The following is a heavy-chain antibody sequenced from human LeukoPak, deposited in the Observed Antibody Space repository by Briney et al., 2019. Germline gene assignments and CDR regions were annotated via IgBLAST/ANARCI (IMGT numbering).Heavy chain of an antibody. V-gene: IGHV5-51*01. CDR3: ASRGYAPLYLFDN. D-gene: IGHD3-3*01. CDR1: GYSFTSYW. CDR2: IYPDDSDT. Sequence: GESLKISCKCSGYSFTSYWIGWVRQMPGKGLEWMGMIYPDDSDTRYSPSFQGQVTISADKSINTAYLQWNSLKASDTAMYYCASRGYAPLYLFDNWGQGTLVTVSS. J-gene: IGHJ4*02.